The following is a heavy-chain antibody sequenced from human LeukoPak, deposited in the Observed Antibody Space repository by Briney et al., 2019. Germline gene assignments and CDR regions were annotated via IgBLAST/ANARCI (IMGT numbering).Heavy chain of an antibody. CDR2: ISSSGSTI. V-gene: IGHV3-48*04. CDR1: GFTFSNAW. CDR3: ARDKGYCSSTSCYYYYYYYMDV. Sequence: GGSLRLSCTASGFTFSNAWMNWVRQAPGKGLEWVSYISSSGSTIYYADSVKGRFTISRDNAKNSLYLQMNSLRAEDTAVYYCARDKGYCSSTSCYYYYYYYMDVWGKGTTVTVSS. J-gene: IGHJ6*03. D-gene: IGHD2-2*01.